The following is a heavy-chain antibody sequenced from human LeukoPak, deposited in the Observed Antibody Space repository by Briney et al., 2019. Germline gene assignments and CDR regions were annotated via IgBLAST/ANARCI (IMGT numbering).Heavy chain of an antibody. CDR2: ISSSSSTI. CDR1: GFTFSSYS. V-gene: IGHV3-48*02. Sequence: GGSLRLSCAASGFTFSSYSMNWVRQAPGKGLEWVSYISSSSSTIYYAASVKGRFTISRDNAKNSLYLQMNSLRDEDTAVYYCARDRLPPDYGDYGAFDIWGQGTMVTVSS. J-gene: IGHJ3*02. CDR3: ARDRLPPDYGDYGAFDI. D-gene: IGHD4-17*01.